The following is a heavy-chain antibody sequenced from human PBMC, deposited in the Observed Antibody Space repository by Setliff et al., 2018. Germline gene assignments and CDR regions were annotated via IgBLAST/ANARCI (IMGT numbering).Heavy chain of an antibody. Sequence: SETLSLTCTVSGGPFSGASIWSWIRQPPGKGLEFIGYVYHSGTAKYDPSLESRAIMSVDASKNEISLKLKSVTAADTAVYYRAKGGTYRYFDFWGQGALVTVSS. D-gene: IGHD1-1*01. CDR1: GGPFSGAS. V-gene: IGHV4-59*01. CDR2: VYHSGTA. CDR3: AKGGTYRYFDF. J-gene: IGHJ4*02.